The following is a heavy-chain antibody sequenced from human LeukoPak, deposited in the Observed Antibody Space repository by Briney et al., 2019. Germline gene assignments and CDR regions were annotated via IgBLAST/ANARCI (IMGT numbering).Heavy chain of an antibody. Sequence: KPSETLSLTCSVSGGSINRSSYYWGWIRQAPGKGLEWIGSVYYDGNTYYNPNPSLKGRATVSMDTSRNQFSLKLRSVTAADTAVYYCTKDSGHHRTDCWGQGTLVTVSS. V-gene: IGHV4-39*02. CDR3: TKDSGHHRTDC. CDR2: VYYDGNT. D-gene: IGHD1-26*01. J-gene: IGHJ4*02. CDR1: GGSINRSSYY.